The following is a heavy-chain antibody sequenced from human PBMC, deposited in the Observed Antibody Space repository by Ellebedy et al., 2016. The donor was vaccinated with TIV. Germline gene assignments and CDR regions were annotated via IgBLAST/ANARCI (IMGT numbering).Heavy chain of an antibody. CDR1: GYTFTGYY. D-gene: IGHD6-6*01. CDR3: ARRGIAARPALSYYGMDV. CDR2: INPNSGGT. J-gene: IGHJ6*02. V-gene: IGHV1-2*02. Sequence: ASVKVSCXASGYTFTGYYMHWVRQAPGQGLEWMGWINPNSGGTNYAQKFQGRVTMTRDTSISTAYMELSRLRSEDTAVYYCARRGIAARPALSYYGMDVWGQGTTVTVSS.